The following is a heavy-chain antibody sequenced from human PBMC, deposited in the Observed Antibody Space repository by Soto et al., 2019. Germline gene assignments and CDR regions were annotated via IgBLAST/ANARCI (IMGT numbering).Heavy chain of an antibody. CDR1: GGSISSYY. J-gene: IGHJ3*02. V-gene: IGHV4-59*01. CDR3: ARDVWAARDAFDI. Sequence: SETLSLTCTVSGGSISSYYWSWIRQPPGKGLEWIGYIYYSGSTNYNPSLKSRVTISVDTSKNQFSLKLSPVTAADTAVYYCARDVWAARDAFDIWGQGTMVTVSS. CDR2: IYYSGST. D-gene: IGHD3-16*01.